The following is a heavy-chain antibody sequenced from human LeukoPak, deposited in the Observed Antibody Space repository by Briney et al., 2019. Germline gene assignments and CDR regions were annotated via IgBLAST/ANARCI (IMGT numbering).Heavy chain of an antibody. J-gene: IGHJ5*02. CDR3: ARGRFSGSGSYYGGRWFDP. D-gene: IGHD3-10*01. CDR1: GGSFSGYY. CDR2: INHSGST. V-gene: IGHV4-34*01. Sequence: ASETLCLTCAVYGGSFSGYYWSWIRQPPGKGLEWIGEINHSGSTNYNPSLKSRVTISVDTSKNQFSLKLSSVTAADTAVYYCARGRFSGSGSYYGGRWFDPWGQGTLVTVSS.